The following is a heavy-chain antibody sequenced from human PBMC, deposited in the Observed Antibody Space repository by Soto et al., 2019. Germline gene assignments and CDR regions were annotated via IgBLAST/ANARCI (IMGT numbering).Heavy chain of an antibody. Sequence: GGSLRLSCTTYGFTFSSYAMGWVRQAPGKGLEWVSDISGSAGSRYYADSVTGRFTISRVNSKDTVFLEMNNLRAEDTAIYYCARGLATVYYYDFWGQGTLVTVSS. CDR2: ISGSAGSR. CDR1: GFTFSSYA. D-gene: IGHD5-12*01. CDR3: ARGLATVYYYDF. J-gene: IGHJ4*02. V-gene: IGHV3-23*01.